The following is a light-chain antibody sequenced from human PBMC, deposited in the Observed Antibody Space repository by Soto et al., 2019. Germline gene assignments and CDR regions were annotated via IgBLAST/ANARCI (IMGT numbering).Light chain of an antibody. CDR3: QQSYSTPYT. CDR2: RAS. CDR1: QAINNN. J-gene: IGKJ2*01. V-gene: IGKV1-39*01. Sequence: DLQLPQSPSSLSASVTDRVTITCRASQAINNNLNWYQQKLGKAPELLIYRASTLQSGVPSRFSVSGSGTDFNLTISSLEHEDFGTYYCQQSYSTPYTFGQGTKVEIK.